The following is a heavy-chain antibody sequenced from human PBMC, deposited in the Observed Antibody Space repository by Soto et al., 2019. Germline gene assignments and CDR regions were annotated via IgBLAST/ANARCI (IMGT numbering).Heavy chain of an antibody. V-gene: IGHV3-48*01. J-gene: IGHJ4*02. D-gene: IGHD6-19*01. CDR2: ISTRGSMI. CDR1: GFSLSYYR. CDR3: ASRSSGWYFDY. Sequence: GGSLRLSCGASGFSLSYYRMYWVREAPGKGLQWVSYISTRGSMIHYADSVRGRFTISRDNAKNTLYLQMNSLRAEDTAVYYCASRSSGWYFDYWGQGTLVTVSS.